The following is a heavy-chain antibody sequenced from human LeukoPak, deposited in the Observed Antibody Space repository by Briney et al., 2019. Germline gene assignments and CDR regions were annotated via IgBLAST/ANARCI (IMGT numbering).Heavy chain of an antibody. CDR1: GGSISSSSYY. CDR3: ASATVVPAAIYWFDP. CDR2: IYYSGST. V-gene: IGHV4-39*01. Sequence: PSETLSLTCTVSGGSISSSSYYWGWIRQPPGKGLEWIGSIYYSGSTYYNPSLKSRVTISVDTSKNQFSLKLSSVTAAHTAVYYCASATVVPAAIYWFDPWGQGTLGTVSS. D-gene: IGHD2-2*01. J-gene: IGHJ5*02.